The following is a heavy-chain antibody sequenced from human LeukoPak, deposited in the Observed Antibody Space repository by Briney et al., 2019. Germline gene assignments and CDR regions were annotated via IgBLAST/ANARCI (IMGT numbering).Heavy chain of an antibody. Sequence: NPSETLSLTCTVSGDSISGKYWSWIRRPAGRGLEWLGRISSTGTTDYSPSLKGRATMSLDTSKNQFSLSLTSVTAADTAVYYCARLDILVPRAVEWFDPWGQGTLVTVS. CDR3: ARLDILVPRAVEWFDP. CDR1: GDSISGKY. CDR2: ISSTGTT. V-gene: IGHV4-4*07. D-gene: IGHD3-9*01. J-gene: IGHJ5*02.